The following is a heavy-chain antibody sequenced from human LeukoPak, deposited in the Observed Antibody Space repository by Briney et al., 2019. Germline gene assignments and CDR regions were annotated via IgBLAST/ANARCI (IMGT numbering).Heavy chain of an antibody. CDR3: ARSVPDYTRFDY. J-gene: IGHJ4*02. V-gene: IGHV3-23*05. CDR1: GFTFSDYA. D-gene: IGHD4-11*01. Sequence: PGGSLRLSCVASGFTFSDYAMNWVRQAPGKGLEWVSTFKTKYNQVYYAESVRGRFTISRDNSKNTVYLQMNSLRAEDTALYYCARSVPDYTRFDYWGQGALVTVSS. CDR2: FKTKYNQV.